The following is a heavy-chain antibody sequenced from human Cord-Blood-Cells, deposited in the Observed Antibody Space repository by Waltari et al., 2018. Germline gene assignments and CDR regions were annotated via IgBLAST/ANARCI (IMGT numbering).Heavy chain of an antibody. CDR2: ISSSGSTI. J-gene: IGHJ4*02. CDR1: GFTFSSYE. D-gene: IGHD3-10*01. Sequence: EVQLVESGGGLVQPGGSLRLSCAASGFTFSSYEMNWVRQAPGKGLEWVSYISSSGSTIYYADSVKGRFTISRDNAKNSLYLQMNSLRAEDTAVYYCARGARVRGVKLYFDYWGQGTLVTVSS. CDR3: ARGARVRGVKLYFDY. V-gene: IGHV3-48*03.